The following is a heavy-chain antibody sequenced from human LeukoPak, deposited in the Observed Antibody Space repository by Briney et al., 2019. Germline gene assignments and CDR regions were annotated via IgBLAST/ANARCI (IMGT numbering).Heavy chain of an antibody. V-gene: IGHV4-59*01. CDR2: IYYSGST. D-gene: IGHD3-22*01. CDR1: GGSISSYY. J-gene: IGHJ4*02. CDR3: ARNTPQGWDYYDSSGFSFDY. Sequence: SETLSLTCTVSGGSISSYYWTWIRQPPGKVLEWIGYIYYSGSTNYNPSLKSRVTISGDTSKNQFSLNLSSVTAADTAVYYCARNTPQGWDYYDSSGFSFDYWGQGTLVTVSS.